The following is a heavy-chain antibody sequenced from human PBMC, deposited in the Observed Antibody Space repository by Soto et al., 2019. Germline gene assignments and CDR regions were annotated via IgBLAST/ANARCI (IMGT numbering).Heavy chain of an antibody. Sequence: GGSLRLSCAASGFTFSSYGMHWVHQAPGKGLEWVAVISYDGSNKYYADSVKGRFTISRDNSKNTLYLQMNSLRAEDTAVYYCAKPHSSGYDAFDIWGQGTMVTISS. CDR3: AKPHSSGYDAFDI. V-gene: IGHV3-30*18. CDR1: GFTFSSYG. CDR2: ISYDGSNK. J-gene: IGHJ3*02. D-gene: IGHD3-22*01.